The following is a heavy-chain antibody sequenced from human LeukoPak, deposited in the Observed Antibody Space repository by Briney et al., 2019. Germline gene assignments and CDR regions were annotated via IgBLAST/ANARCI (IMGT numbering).Heavy chain of an antibody. CDR2: ISSSSSYI. D-gene: IGHD1-26*01. V-gene: IGHV3-21*01. CDR1: GFTFSNYN. J-gene: IGHJ4*02. CDR3: ARDRGEGATTMLDY. Sequence: GGSLRLSCAASGFTFSNYNMNWVRQAPGKGLEWVSSISSSSSYIYYADSLKGRFTISRDNAKNSLYLQMNSLRAEDTAVFYCARDRGEGATTMLDYWGQGTLVTVSS.